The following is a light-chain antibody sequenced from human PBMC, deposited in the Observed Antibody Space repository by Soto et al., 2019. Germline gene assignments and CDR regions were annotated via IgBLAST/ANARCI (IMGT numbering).Light chain of an antibody. Sequence: QLVLTQPASVSGSPGQSITISCTGTSSDVGGYNYVSWYQQHPGKAPKLMIYEVSNRPSGVSNRFFGSKSGNTASLTISGLQAEDEADYYCSSYTSSSTSPYVFGTGTKVTVL. CDR1: SSDVGGYNY. V-gene: IGLV2-14*01. CDR2: EVS. J-gene: IGLJ1*01. CDR3: SSYTSSSTSPYV.